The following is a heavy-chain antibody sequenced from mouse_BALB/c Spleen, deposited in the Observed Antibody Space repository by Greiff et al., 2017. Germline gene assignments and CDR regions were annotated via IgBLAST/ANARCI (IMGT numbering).Heavy chain of an antibody. J-gene: IGHJ4*01. V-gene: IGHV5-17*02. Sequence: VQLKESGGGLVQPGGSLKLSCAASGFTFSSFGMHWVRQAPEKGLEWVAYISSGSSTIYYADTVKGRFTISRDNAKNTLFLQMTSLRSEDTAMYYCARRTGTRGNYAMDYWGQGTSVTVSS. CDR3: ARRTGTRGNYAMDY. CDR1: GFTFSSFG. CDR2: ISSGSSTI. D-gene: IGHD4-1*01.